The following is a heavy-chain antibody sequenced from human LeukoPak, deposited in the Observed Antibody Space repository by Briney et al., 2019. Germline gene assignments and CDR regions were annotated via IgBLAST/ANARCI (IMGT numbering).Heavy chain of an antibody. D-gene: IGHD2-2*01. V-gene: IGHV4-61*08. J-gene: IGHJ4*02. CDR1: GGPISSGGYY. CDR3: ARVLPEAVGSMFFDY. CDR2: IYYSGST. Sequence: PSETLSLTCTVSGGPISSGGYYWSWIRQPPGKGLEWIGYIYYSGSTNYNPSLKSRVTISVATSKSQFSLNLSSVTAADTAVYYCARVLPEAVGSMFFDYWGQGTLVTVSS.